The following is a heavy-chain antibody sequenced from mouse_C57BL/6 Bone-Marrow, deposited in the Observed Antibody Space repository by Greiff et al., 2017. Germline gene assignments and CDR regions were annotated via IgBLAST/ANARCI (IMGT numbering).Heavy chain of an antibody. D-gene: IGHD3-2*02. CDR2: IYLGNGYT. V-gene: IGHV1-58*01. J-gene: IGHJ1*03. CDR1: GYTFTSYG. CDR3: GSSGGLWYFDV. Sequence: EVQLVESGAELVRPGSSVKMSCKTSGYTFTSYGINWVKQRPGQGLEWIGYIYLGNGYTEYNEKFKGKATLTSDTSSSTAYMQLSSLTSEDSAVYFCGSSGGLWYFDVWGTGTTVTVSS.